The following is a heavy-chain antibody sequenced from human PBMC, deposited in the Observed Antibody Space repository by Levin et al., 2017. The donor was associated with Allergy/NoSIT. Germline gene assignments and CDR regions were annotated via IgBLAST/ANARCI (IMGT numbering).Heavy chain of an antibody. CDR1: GYTLTELS. CDR2: FDPEDGET. Sequence: ASVKVSCKVSGYTLTELSMHWVRQAPGKGLEWMGGFDPEDGETIYAQKFQGRVTMTEDTSTDTAYMELSSLRSEDTAVYYCATPRDGYNSIHFDYWGQGTLVTVSS. J-gene: IGHJ4*02. CDR3: ATPRDGYNSIHFDY. D-gene: IGHD5-24*01. V-gene: IGHV1-24*01.